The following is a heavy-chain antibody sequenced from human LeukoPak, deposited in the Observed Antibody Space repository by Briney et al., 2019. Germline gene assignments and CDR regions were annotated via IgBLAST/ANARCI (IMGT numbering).Heavy chain of an antibody. V-gene: IGHV4-34*01. CDR2: INHSGST. D-gene: IGHD2-2*01. J-gene: IGHJ4*02. Sequence: PSETLSLTCAVYGGSFSGYYWSWIRQPPGKGLEWIGEINHSGSTNYNPSLKSRVTISVDTSKNQFSLKLSSVTAADTAVYYCATYCSSTSCCQDYWGQGTLVTVSS. CDR1: GGSFSGYY. CDR3: ATYCSSTSCCQDY.